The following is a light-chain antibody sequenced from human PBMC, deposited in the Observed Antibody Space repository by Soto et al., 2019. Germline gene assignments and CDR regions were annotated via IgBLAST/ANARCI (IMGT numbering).Light chain of an antibody. J-gene: IGKJ2*01. CDR1: QGISSY. V-gene: IGKV1-9*01. CDR3: QQYNNWPGYT. Sequence: DIQLTQSPSFLSASVGDRVTITCRASQGISSYLAWYQQKPGKAPKLLIYTASTLQSGVPSRFSGSGSGTEFTLTISSLQPEDVAVYYCQQYNNWPGYTFGQGTKLEIK. CDR2: TAS.